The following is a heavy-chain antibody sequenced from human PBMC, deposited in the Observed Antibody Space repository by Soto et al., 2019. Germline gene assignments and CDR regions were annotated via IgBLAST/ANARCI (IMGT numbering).Heavy chain of an antibody. CDR1: DDTSVNRGFY. V-gene: IGHV4-31*02. D-gene: IGHD3-10*01. CDR3: ARDLRGRRSGRFDP. Sequence: VADDTSVNRGFYWTWKNQNPAKGLEWIGYIYYTGVTYYNPSLKSRATISVDTSKNQFSLNLSSVTAADTAMYYSARDLRGRRSGRFDPWGQGTLVTVSS. J-gene: IGHJ5*02. CDR2: IYYTGVT.